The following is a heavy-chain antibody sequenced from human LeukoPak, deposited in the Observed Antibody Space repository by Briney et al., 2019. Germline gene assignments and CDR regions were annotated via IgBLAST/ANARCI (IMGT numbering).Heavy chain of an antibody. CDR2: IKHDGSEK. V-gene: IGHV3-7*01. CDR3: AKEFPYYYDISGYYQDY. J-gene: IGHJ4*02. Sequence: PGGSLRLSCASSGFTFSKYWMSWVRQAPGKGLQWVANIKHDGSEKYYVDSVMGRFTISRDNAKNTLYLQMNSLRAEDTAVYYCAKEFPYYYDISGYYQDYWGQGTLVTVSS. CDR1: GFTFSKYW. D-gene: IGHD3-22*01.